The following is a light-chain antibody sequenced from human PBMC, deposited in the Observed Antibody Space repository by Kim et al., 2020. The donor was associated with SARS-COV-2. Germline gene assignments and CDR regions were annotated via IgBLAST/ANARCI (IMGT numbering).Light chain of an antibody. CDR3: SSYTGTDNPFV. V-gene: IGLV2-8*01. CDR1: SSDVGGYNS. Sequence: QSVTLSCAGTSSDVGGYNSVSWYQQHPGKAPTLMIYQVSKRPSGVPDRFSGSKSGNTASLTVSGLQAEDEADYYCSSYTGTDNPFVFGTGTKVTVL. J-gene: IGLJ1*01. CDR2: QVS.